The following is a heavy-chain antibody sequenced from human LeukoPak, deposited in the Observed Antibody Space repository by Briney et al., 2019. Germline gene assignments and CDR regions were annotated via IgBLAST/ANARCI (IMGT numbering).Heavy chain of an antibody. J-gene: IGHJ4*02. V-gene: IGHV3-21*01. CDR3: ARDPGLFAVLEWSNYNYFDY. Sequence: PGGSLRLSCAASGFTFSSYSMNWVRQAPGKGLEWVSSISSSSSYIYCADSVKGRFTISRDNAKNSLYLQMNSLRAEDTAVYYCARDPGLFAVLEWSNYNYFDYWGQGTLVTVSS. D-gene: IGHD3-3*01. CDR1: GFTFSSYS. CDR2: ISSSSSYI.